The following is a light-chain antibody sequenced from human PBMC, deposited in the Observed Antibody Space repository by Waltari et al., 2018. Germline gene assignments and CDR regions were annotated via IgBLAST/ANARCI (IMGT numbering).Light chain of an antibody. CDR3: QAWASGSVV. V-gene: IGLV3-1*01. J-gene: IGLJ2*01. CDR1: KLGDKY. Sequence: SYELTQPPSVSVSPGQTASITCPGDKLGDKYTCWYQQKPGQSPAMIIWPAKKRPPGIPGRFSASNSGNTATLTISGTQAIDEADYYCQAWASGSVVFGGGTKLTVL. CDR2: PAK.